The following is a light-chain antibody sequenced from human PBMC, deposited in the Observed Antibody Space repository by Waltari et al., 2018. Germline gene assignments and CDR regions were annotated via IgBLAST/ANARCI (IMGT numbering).Light chain of an antibody. J-gene: IGKJ4*01. CDR3: QQYDNVPR. Sequence: DIQMTQSPSSLSASVGDRVTITCHASQDISHYLNWYQQKRGRAPKLRISDVSNLKRGGPSRFSGIGSGTDVTFTISSLQPEVIATCYCQQYDNVPRFGGGTKVEIK. V-gene: IGKV1-33*01. CDR2: DVS. CDR1: QDISHY.